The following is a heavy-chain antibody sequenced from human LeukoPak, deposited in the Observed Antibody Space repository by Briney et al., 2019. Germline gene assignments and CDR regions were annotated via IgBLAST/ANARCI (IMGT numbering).Heavy chain of an antibody. CDR2: MDPSGSQK. J-gene: IGHJ4*02. Sequence: GGSLRLSCVASGFSLSIYSMNWVRQAPGKGLEWVANMDPSGSQKRYVDSVEGRFTISKDNPGASLYLDMHSLRAEDTAIYYCAIRTSGNYWGQGTLVTVSS. CDR1: GFSLSIYS. V-gene: IGHV3-7*01. D-gene: IGHD1-14*01. CDR3: AIRTSGNY.